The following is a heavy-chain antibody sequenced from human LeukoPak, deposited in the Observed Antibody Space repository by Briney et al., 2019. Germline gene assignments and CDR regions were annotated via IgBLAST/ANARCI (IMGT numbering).Heavy chain of an antibody. J-gene: IGHJ4*02. V-gene: IGHV3-53*01. CDR1: GLTISNNF. D-gene: IGHD5-24*01. CDR3: ASRQMDYFDY. CDR2: IYSGGST. Sequence: GGSLRLSCAASGLTISNNFMGWVRQAPGKGLEWVSLIYSGGSTYSADSVKGRFTISRDSSKNTLYLQMNSLRAEDTAVYYCASRQMDYFDYWGQGTLVTASS.